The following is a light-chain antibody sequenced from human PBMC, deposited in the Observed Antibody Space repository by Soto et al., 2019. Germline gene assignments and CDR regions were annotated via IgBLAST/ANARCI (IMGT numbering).Light chain of an antibody. CDR3: SSYTTSSTLV. J-gene: IGLJ3*02. Sequence: QSALTQPASVSGSPGQSITISCTGTTSDVGGYNYVSWYQQHPGKAPKLMIYDVNNRPSGVSNRFSGSKSGNTASLTISGIQAEDEAHYYCSSYTTSSTLVFGGGTKLTVL. V-gene: IGLV2-14*03. CDR1: TSDVGGYNY. CDR2: DVN.